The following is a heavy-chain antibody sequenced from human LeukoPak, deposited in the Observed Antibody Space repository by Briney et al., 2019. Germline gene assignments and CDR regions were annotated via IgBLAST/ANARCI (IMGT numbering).Heavy chain of an antibody. CDR1: GSISSSNYY. V-gene: IGHV4-39*01. CDR3: VRRGIGYCSSTSCPNAFDI. CDR2: IYYSGST. Sequence: PSETLSLTCTGGSISSSNYYWGWIRQPPGKGLEWIGSIYYSGSTYYNPSLKSRLTISVDTSKNQFSLKLSSVTAADTAVYYCVRRGIGYCSSTSCPNAFDIWGQGTMVTVSS. J-gene: IGHJ3*02. D-gene: IGHD2-2*01.